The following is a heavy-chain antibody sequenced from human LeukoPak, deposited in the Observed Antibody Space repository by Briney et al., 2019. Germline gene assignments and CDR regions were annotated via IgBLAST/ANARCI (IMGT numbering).Heavy chain of an antibody. CDR1: GFTFSSFW. CDR3: ARDLADFWSGYYTDY. J-gene: IGHJ4*02. CDR2: IKQDGSEK. V-gene: IGHV3-7*01. D-gene: IGHD3-3*01. Sequence: GGSLRLSCAASGFTFSSFWMSWVRQAPGKGLEWVASIKQDGSEKYYVDSVKGRFTISRDNAKNSLYLQMNSLRAEDTAVYYCARDLADFWSGYYTDYWGQGTLVTVSS.